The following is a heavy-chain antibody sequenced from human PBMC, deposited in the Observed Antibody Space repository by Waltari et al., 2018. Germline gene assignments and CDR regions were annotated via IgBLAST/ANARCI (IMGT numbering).Heavy chain of an antibody. D-gene: IGHD7-27*01. CDR1: GFTFGNYG. J-gene: IGHJ6*02. V-gene: IGHV3-30*18. CDR3: AKDQWTGDYYYGMDV. CDR2: ISFDGSNE. Sequence: QVQLVESGGGVVQPARSLRLSCAASGFTFGNYGMHWVRQAPGKGLEWVALISFDGSNEDYSDSVKGRFTISRDNSKNTLFLQMSRLRAEDTAMYYCAKDQWTGDYYYGMDVWGQGTTVTVSS.